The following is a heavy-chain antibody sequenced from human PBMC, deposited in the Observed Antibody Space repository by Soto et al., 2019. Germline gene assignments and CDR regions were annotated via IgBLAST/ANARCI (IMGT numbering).Heavy chain of an antibody. CDR2: LSGSGDST. Sequence: GSLRLSCAASGFTFSNYAMSWVRQAPGKGLEWVSILSGSGDSTYYADSVKGRFTISRDNSKNTLYLQMNSLRAEDTAVYYCAKDEVVPAAMSFDYWGQGTLVTVS. D-gene: IGHD2-2*01. CDR3: AKDEVVPAAMSFDY. CDR1: GFTFSNYA. J-gene: IGHJ4*02. V-gene: IGHV3-23*01.